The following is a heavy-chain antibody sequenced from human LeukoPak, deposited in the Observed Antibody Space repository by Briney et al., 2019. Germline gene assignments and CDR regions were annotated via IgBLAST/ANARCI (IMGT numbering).Heavy chain of an antibody. V-gene: IGHV4-59*02. CDR2: VFFGGQT. Sequence: PSKTLSLTCSVSGDPVWSYYWTWVRQPPEKGLEWIGYVFFGGQTNYNPSVKSRVTISLDTSRSQFSLNLTSVTAADSAMYYCARGAYADRTGYNLDSWGQGTLVTVSS. J-gene: IGHJ4*02. CDR3: ARGAYADRTGYNLDS. D-gene: IGHD5-24*01. CDR1: GDPVWSYY.